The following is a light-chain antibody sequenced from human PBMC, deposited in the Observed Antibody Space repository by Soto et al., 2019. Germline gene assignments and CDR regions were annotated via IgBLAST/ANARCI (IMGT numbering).Light chain of an antibody. Sequence: AIRMTQSPSSFSASTGDRVTITCRASQGISSYLAWYQQKPGKAPKLLIYAASTLQSGVPSRFSGSGSGTDFTLTISCLQSEDFATYYCKQYYSYPPTFGGGTKVDNK. V-gene: IGKV1-8*01. CDR2: AAS. CDR1: QGISSY. J-gene: IGKJ4*01. CDR3: KQYYSYPPT.